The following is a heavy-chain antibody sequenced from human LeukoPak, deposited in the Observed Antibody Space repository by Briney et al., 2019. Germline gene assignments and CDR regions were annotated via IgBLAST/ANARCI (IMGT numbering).Heavy chain of an antibody. Sequence: ASVKVSCKASGYTFTSYDINWVRQATGQGLEWMGWMNPNSGNTGYAQKFQGRVTMTRNTSISTAYMELSSLRSEDTAVYYCARGYCLGDIRDDPFDYRGQGTLVTVSS. CDR3: ARGYCLGDIRDDPFDY. D-gene: IGHD3-16*01. J-gene: IGHJ4*02. CDR1: GYTFTSYD. V-gene: IGHV1-8*01. CDR2: MNPNSGNT.